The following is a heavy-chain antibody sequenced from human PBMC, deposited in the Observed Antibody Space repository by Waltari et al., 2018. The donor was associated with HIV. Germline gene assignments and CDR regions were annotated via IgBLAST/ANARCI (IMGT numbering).Heavy chain of an antibody. J-gene: IGHJ6*02. CDR2: IYSCGST. V-gene: IGHV3-66*01. Sequence: EVQLVESGGGLVQPGGSLRLSCAASGFTVSSNYIRWVRPAPGNGLEWVSVIYSCGSTYYADSVKGRFTISRDNSKNTLYLQMNSLRAEDTAVYYCASIAYCGGDCYPRGMDVWGQGTTVTVSS. CDR3: ASIAYCGGDCYPRGMDV. D-gene: IGHD2-21*02. CDR1: GFTVSSNY.